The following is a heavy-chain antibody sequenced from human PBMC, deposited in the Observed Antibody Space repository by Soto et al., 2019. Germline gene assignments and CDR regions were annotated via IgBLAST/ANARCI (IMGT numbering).Heavy chain of an antibody. D-gene: IGHD6-19*01. CDR3: GPRGAVADPRGY. CDR2: INHSGRT. J-gene: IGHJ4*02. Sequence: QVQLQQWGAGLLKPSETLSLTCAVYGGSFSDFYWTWIRQPPGKGLEWIGEINHSGRTNYNPSLKSRVAISVDTSKNQFSLNLWSVSAADTAVYYCGPRGAVADPRGYWGQGTLVTVSS. CDR1: GGSFSDFY. V-gene: IGHV4-34*01.